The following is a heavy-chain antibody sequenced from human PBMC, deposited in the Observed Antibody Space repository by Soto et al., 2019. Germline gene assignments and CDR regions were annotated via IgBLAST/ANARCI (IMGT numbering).Heavy chain of an antibody. V-gene: IGHV3-23*01. J-gene: IGHJ3*01. CDR3: ARGRGYTYGTNDAFDF. CDR1: GFTVTSHA. D-gene: IGHD3-16*01. Sequence: EVQLLESGGGVVQRGASLRLSCAASGFTVTSHAMSWVRQAPGKGLEWVSSISGSGDGTYYGDSVKGRFTISRDNSKNTLYLQMNSLRTVDPAVYYRARGRGYTYGTNDAFDFWVQGTVVTVSS. CDR2: ISGSGDGT.